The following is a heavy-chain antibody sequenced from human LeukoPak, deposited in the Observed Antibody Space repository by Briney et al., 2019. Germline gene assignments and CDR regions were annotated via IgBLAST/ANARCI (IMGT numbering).Heavy chain of an antibody. CDR1: GGSISSGSYY. CDR3: ARGSHFTDY. CDR2: IYTSGST. J-gene: IGHJ4*02. D-gene: IGHD3-3*02. Sequence: SQTLSLTCTVSGGSISSGSYYWSWIRQPAGKGLEWIGRIYTSGSTNYNPSLKSPVTISVDPTKNQFSLQLRSVPTADTAVYYCARGSHFTDYWGQGTLVTVCS. V-gene: IGHV4-61*02.